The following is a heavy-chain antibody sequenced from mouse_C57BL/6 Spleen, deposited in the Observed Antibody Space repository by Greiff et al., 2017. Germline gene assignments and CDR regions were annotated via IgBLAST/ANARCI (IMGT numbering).Heavy chain of an antibody. V-gene: IGHV1-55*01. CDR1: GYTFTSYW. CDR2: IYPGSGCT. Sequence: VQLQQPGAELVKPGASVKMSCKASGYTFTSYWITWVKQRPGQGLEWIGDIYPGSGCTNYNEKFKSKATLTVDTSSSTAYMQLSSLTSEDSAVYYCASGDDYDALFAYWGQGTLVTVSA. J-gene: IGHJ3*01. CDR3: ASGDDYDALFAY. D-gene: IGHD2-4*01.